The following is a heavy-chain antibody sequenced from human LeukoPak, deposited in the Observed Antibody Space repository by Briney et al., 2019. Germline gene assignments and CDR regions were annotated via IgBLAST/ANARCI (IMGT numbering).Heavy chain of an antibody. J-gene: IGHJ4*02. CDR2: ISYDGSNK. D-gene: IGHD3-10*01. Sequence: GRSLRLSCAASGFTFSSYGMHWVRQAPGKGLEWVAVISYDGSNKYYADSVKGRFTISRDNSKNTLYLQMNSLRAEGTAVYYCAKDADLDYYGSGSPFDYWGQGTLVTVSS. CDR3: AKDADLDYYGSGSPFDY. V-gene: IGHV3-30*18. CDR1: GFTFSSYG.